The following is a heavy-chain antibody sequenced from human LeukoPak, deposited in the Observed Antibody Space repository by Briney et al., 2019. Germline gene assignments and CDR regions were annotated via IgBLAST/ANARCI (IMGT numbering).Heavy chain of an antibody. J-gene: IGHJ5*02. CDR3: ARGAVPAAIYNWFDP. CDR2: IIPIFGTA. CDR1: GGTFSSYA. D-gene: IGHD2-2*01. V-gene: IGHV1-69*13. Sequence: GASVKVSCKASGGTFSSYAISWVRQAPGQGLEWMGGIIPIFGTANYAQKFQGRVTITADESTSTAYVELSSLRSEDTAVYYCARGAVPAAIYNWFDPWGQGTLVTVSS.